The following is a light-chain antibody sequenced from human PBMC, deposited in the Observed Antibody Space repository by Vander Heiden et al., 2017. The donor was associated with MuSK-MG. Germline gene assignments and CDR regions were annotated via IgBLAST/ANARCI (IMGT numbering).Light chain of an antibody. CDR2: DVS. CDR3: TSYTSSSTLV. Sequence: QSALTQPASVSGSPGQSITISCTGTSSDVGGYNYVSWYQQHPGKAPKLIIYDVSNRPARVSPRFSGSKSGNTASLTISGLQAEDDADYYCTSYTSSSTLVFGGGTKLTVL. V-gene: IGLV2-14*03. J-gene: IGLJ2*01. CDR1: SSDVGGYNY.